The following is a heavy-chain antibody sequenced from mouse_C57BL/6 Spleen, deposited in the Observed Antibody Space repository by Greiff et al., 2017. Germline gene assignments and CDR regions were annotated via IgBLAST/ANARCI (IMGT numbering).Heavy chain of an antibody. CDR3: ARDSRLFAY. CDR1: GFTFSSYA. CDR2: ISDGGSYT. Sequence: VQLKESGGGLVKPGGSLKLSCAASGFTFSSYAMSWVRQTPEKRLEWVATISDGGSYTYYPDNIKGRFTISRDNAKNNLYLQMSHLKSEDTAMYYCARDSRLFAYWGQGTLVTVSA. V-gene: IGHV5-4*01. J-gene: IGHJ3*01.